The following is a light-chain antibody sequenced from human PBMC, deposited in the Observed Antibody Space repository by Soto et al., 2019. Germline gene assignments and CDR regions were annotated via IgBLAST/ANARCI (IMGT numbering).Light chain of an antibody. CDR1: QNINNY. CDR3: QQFDTLPFT. J-gene: IGKJ3*01. Sequence: DIQMTQSPSSLSASVGDRVTITCQASQNINNYLNWYQQKPGKAPKLLIYDASNLETGVPSRFSGSGSGTDFTFTISSLQPEDFAAYYYQQFDTLPFTFGPGTKVDIK. V-gene: IGKV1-33*01. CDR2: DAS.